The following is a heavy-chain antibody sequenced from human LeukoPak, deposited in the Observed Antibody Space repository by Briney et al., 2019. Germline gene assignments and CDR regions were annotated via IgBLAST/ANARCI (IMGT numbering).Heavy chain of an antibody. V-gene: IGHV3-30*02. J-gene: IGHJ4*02. CDR3: ARGHSGYNYRYFFDY. Sequence: GGSLRLSCAASGFTFNNYGMHWVRQAPGKGLEWVTFIRYDGSNKYFADSVKGRFTISRDNSKNTLYLQMNSLKAEDTAVYYCARGHSGYNYRYFFDYWGQGTLASVSA. D-gene: IGHD5-24*01. CDR1: GFTFNNYG. CDR2: IRYDGSNK.